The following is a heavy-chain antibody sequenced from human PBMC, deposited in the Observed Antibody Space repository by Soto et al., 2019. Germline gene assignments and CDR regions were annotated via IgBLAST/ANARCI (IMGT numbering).Heavy chain of an antibody. Sequence: QVQLVESGGGVVQPGRSLRLSCAASGFNFNHYGMHWVRQAAGKGLEWVAFIWFNGINKYYAESVKGRFAISRDNSENSRVLQMDSLRVDDTGVYYCVRDGDFSTGFGKDYWGQGTLVTVSS. CDR2: IWFNGINK. CDR3: VRDGDFSTGFGKDY. J-gene: IGHJ4*02. V-gene: IGHV3-33*01. D-gene: IGHD2-2*01. CDR1: GFNFNHYG.